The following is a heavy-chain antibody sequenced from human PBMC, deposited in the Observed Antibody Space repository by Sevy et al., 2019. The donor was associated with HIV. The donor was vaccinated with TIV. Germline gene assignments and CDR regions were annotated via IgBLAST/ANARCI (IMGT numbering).Heavy chain of an antibody. J-gene: IGHJ6*03. CDR3: ARVGSGSYPSYYYYYMDV. CDR1: GFTVSSNY. D-gene: IGHD1-26*01. Sequence: GGSLRLSCAASGFTVSSNYMSWVRQAPGKGLEWVSVIYSGGSTYYADSVKGRFTISRHNSKNTLYLQMNSLRAGDTAVYYCARVGSGSYPSYYYYYMDVWGKGTTVTVSS. CDR2: IYSGGST. V-gene: IGHV3-53*04.